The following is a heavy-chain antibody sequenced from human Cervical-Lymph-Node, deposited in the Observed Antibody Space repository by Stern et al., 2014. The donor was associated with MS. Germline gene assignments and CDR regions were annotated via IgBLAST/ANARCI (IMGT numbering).Heavy chain of an antibody. Sequence: QEQLQESGPGLVKPSQALSLTCAVTGGSISNAEYYWSWIRQSPGKGLEWIGYIHNSGTTYYNPSLKSRVTISVDTSKNQFSLKLRSVTAADTAVYYCSRDADGYSLVFGYWGRGTLVTVSS. CDR1: GGSISNAEYY. D-gene: IGHD5-24*01. CDR3: SRDADGYSLVFGY. J-gene: IGHJ4*02. V-gene: IGHV4-30-4*01. CDR2: IHNSGTT.